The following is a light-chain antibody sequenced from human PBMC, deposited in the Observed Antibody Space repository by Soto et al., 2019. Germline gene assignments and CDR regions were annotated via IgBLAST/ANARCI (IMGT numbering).Light chain of an antibody. CDR3: QQYNTFAGT. J-gene: IGKJ1*01. CDR1: QNVENC. CDR2: RAS. Sequence: DIQMTQSPSTPSASVGDRVTSTFRASQNVENCLAWYQQKQGKAPNLLIYRASCLESGVPSRFGGSGYWTEFALTISSLQSDDFATYYCQQYNTFAGTFGQGTKVDI. V-gene: IGKV1-5*03.